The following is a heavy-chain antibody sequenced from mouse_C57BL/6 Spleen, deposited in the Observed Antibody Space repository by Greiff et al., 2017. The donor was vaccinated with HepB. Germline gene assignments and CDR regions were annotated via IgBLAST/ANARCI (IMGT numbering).Heavy chain of an antibody. J-gene: IGHJ1*03. D-gene: IGHD4-1*01. Sequence: EVQLQQSGPELVKPGASVKISCKASGYSFTGYYMNWVKQSPEKSLEWIGEINPSTGGTTYNQKFKAKATLTVDRSSSTAYMQLKSLTSEDSAVYYCARQAGTGWYFDVWGTGTTVTVSS. CDR1: GYSFTGYY. V-gene: IGHV1-42*01. CDR2: INPSTGGT. CDR3: ARQAGTGWYFDV.